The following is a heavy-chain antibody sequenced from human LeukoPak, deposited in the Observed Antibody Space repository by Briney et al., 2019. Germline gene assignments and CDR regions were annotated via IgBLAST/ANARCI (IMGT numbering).Heavy chain of an antibody. CDR2: IYHSGTT. CDR1: VGSVSSGGYY. J-gene: IGHJ3*02. Sequence: SETLSLTCSVSVGSVSSGGYYWTWVRQHPGKGLEWIGYIYHSGTTFYNPSLESRVIVSVDTSKNQFSLKLSSVTAADTAVYYCARALPGAFDIWGQGTMVTVSS. V-gene: IGHV4-31*03. D-gene: IGHD7-27*01. CDR3: ARALPGAFDI.